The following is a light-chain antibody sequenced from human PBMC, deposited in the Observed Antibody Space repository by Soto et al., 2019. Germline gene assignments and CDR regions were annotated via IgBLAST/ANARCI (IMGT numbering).Light chain of an antibody. Sequence: DIQLTQSPSFLSASVGDRVTITCRASQGISTYLAWYQQKPGKAPKFLIYPASTFQSGVPSRFSGSGSGTEFTLTISSLQPEDFATYYCHQLNSYPRLTFGGGTKVDIK. CDR3: HQLNSYPRLT. J-gene: IGKJ4*01. CDR2: PAS. V-gene: IGKV1-9*01. CDR1: QGISTY.